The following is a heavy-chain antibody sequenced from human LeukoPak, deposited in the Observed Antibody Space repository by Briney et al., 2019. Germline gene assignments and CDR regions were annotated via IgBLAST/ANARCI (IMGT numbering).Heavy chain of an antibody. Sequence: ASVKVSCKASGYTFTSYYMHWVRQAPGQGLEWMGIINPSGGSTSYARKFQGRVTMTRDTSTSTVYMELSSLRSEDTAVYYCARETGDDSSGFYDGFDPWGQGTLVTVSS. CDR3: ARETGDDSSGFYDGFDP. D-gene: IGHD6-19*01. CDR1: GYTFTSYY. CDR2: INPSGGST. J-gene: IGHJ5*02. V-gene: IGHV1-46*01.